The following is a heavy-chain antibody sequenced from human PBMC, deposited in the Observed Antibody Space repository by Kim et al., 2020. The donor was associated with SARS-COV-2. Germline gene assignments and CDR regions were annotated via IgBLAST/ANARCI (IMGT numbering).Heavy chain of an antibody. D-gene: IGHD1-26*01. J-gene: IGHJ6*02. CDR2: IYSGGSST. Sequence: GGSLRLSCAASGFTFSSYAMSWVRQAPGKGLEWVSVIYSGGSSTYYADSVKGRFTISRDNSKNTLYLQMNSLRAEDTAVYYCAKDLSKLYYYYGMDVWGQGTTVTVSS. CDR1: GFTFSSYA. V-gene: IGHV3-23*03. CDR3: AKDLSKLYYYYGMDV.